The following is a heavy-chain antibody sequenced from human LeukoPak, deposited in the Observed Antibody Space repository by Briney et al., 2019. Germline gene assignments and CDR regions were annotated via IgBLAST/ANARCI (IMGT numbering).Heavy chain of an antibody. D-gene: IGHD3-10*01. V-gene: IGHV4-39*07. J-gene: IGHJ5*02. CDR3: ARRRLSITMVRGVNNWFDP. CDR2: IYYSGST. Sequence: PSETLSLTCTVSGGSISSSSYYWGWIRQPPGKGLEWIGSIYYSGSTYYNPSLKSRVTISVDTSKNQFSLKLSSVTAADTAVYYCARRRLSITMVRGVNNWFDPWGQGTLVTVSS. CDR1: GGSISSSSYY.